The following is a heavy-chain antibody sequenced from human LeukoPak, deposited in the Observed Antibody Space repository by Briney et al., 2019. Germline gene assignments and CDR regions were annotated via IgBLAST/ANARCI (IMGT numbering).Heavy chain of an antibody. CDR2: LSAYNGNT. D-gene: IGHD3-9*01. V-gene: IGHV1-18*01. CDR3: ARECYDILTGLNCYYYYYGMDV. Sequence: GASVKVSCKASGCTFTSYGISWVRQAPGQGLEWMGWLSAYNGNTNYAQKLQGRVTMTTDTSTSTAYMELRSLRSDDTAVYYCARECYDILTGLNCYYYYYGMDVWGQGTTVTVSS. J-gene: IGHJ6*02. CDR1: GCTFTSYG.